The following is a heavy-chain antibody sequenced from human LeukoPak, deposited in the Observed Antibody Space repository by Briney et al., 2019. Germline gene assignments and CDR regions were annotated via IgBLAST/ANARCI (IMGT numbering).Heavy chain of an antibody. D-gene: IGHD4-23*01. CDR3: ARSLDPYGGNPPAFDY. CDR1: GYRFTNYW. V-gene: IGHV5-51*01. Sequence: AGESLKISCKGSGYRFTNYWIGWVRQMPGKGLEWMGIAYPGDSETRYSPSFQGQVTISADKSISTAYLQWSSLKASDTAMYYCARSLDPYGGNPPAFDYWGQGTLVTVSS. CDR2: AYPGDSET. J-gene: IGHJ4*02.